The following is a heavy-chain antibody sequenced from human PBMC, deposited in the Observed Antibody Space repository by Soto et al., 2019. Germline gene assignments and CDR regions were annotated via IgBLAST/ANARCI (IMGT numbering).Heavy chain of an antibody. CDR3: ARGPNFDHTERHDYGDYRDY. J-gene: IGHJ4*02. V-gene: IGHV4-34*01. Sequence: SETLSLTCAVYGGSFSGYYWSWIRQPPGKGLEWIGEINHSGSTNYNPSLKSRVTISVDTSKNQFSLKLSSVTAADTAVYYCARGPNFDHTERHDYGDYRDYWGQGTLVTVS. CDR2: INHSGST. CDR1: GGSFSGYY. D-gene: IGHD4-17*01.